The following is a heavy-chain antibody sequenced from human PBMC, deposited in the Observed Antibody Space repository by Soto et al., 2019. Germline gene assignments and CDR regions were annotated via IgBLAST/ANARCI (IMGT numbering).Heavy chain of an antibody. CDR3: GKDVGDYVPYYYGVDV. D-gene: IGHD1-26*01. CDR2: IAYDGNEK. V-gene: IGHV3-30*18. CDR1: GFTFKTHA. J-gene: IGHJ6*02. Sequence: QVQLVESGGGVVQPGTSLRLSCAASGFTFKTHAMHWVRQAPGKGLEWMAVIAYDGNEKFYADSVKGRFTISRDNSKNALYLQINTLRNEGTAVYYCGKDVGDYVPYYYGVDVWGQGDTVTVSS.